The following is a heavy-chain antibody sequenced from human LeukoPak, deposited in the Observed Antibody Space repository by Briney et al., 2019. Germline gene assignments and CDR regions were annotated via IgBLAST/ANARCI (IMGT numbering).Heavy chain of an antibody. V-gene: IGHV4-59*01. CDR1: GGSISSYY. D-gene: IGHD5-18*01. CDR2: IYYSEST. J-gene: IGHJ5*02. Sequence: SETLSLTCTVSGGSISSYYWSWIRQPPGKGLEWIGYIYYSESTNYNPSLKSRVTISVDTSKNQFSLKLSSVTAADTAVYYCARGPIQLWGNWFDPWGQGTLVTVSS. CDR3: ARGPIQLWGNWFDP.